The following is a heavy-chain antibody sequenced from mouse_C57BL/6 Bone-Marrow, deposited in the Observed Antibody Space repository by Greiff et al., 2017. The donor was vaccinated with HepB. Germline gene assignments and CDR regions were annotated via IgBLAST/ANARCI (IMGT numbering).Heavy chain of an antibody. V-gene: IGHV1-63*01. J-gene: IGHJ4*01. CDR3: ARYYYDYDGAMDY. CDR2: IYPGGGYT. Sequence: QGQLQQSGAELVRPGTSMKRSCKASGYTVTNYWIGWAKQRPGHGLEWIGDIYPGGGYTNYNEKFKGKATLTADKSSSTAYMQFSSLTSEDSAIYYCARYYYDYDGAMDYWGQGTSVTVSS. CDR1: GYTVTNYW. D-gene: IGHD2-4*01.